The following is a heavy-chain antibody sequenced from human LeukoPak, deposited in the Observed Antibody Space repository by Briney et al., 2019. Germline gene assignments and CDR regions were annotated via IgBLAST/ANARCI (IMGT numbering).Heavy chain of an antibody. V-gene: IGHV4-39*07. CDR1: GGSISSSSYY. CDR2: IYYSGST. CDR3: VRTHDGEYFDY. Sequence: SETLSLTCTVSGGSISSSSYYWGWIRQPPGKGLEWIGSIYYSGSTYYNPSLKSRVTISVDTSKNQFSLKLSSVTAADTAVYYCVRTHDGEYFDYWGQGTLVTVSS. D-gene: IGHD2-21*01. J-gene: IGHJ4*02.